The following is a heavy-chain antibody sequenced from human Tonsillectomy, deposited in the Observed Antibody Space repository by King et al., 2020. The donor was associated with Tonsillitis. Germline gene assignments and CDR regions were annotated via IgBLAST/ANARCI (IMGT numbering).Heavy chain of an antibody. J-gene: IGHJ3*02. V-gene: IGHV3-74*03. CDR3: ARVPYGYGTAGDGPHDAFDM. CDR2: IRTDEINAGVSSP. D-gene: IGHD6-13*01. Sequence: VQLVESGGGLVQPGGSLRLSCVTSGFTFTNYWIHWVRQAPGKGLVWVSRIRTDEINAGVSSPTYADSVRGRFTISRDTAKNTVYLQMNSLRAEDTAMYYCARVPYGYGTAGDGPHDAFDMWGQGTMVTVSS. CDR1: GFTFTNYW.